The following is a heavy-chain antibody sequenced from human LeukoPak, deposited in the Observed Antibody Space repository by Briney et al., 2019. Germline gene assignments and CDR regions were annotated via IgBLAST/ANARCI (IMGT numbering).Heavy chain of an antibody. CDR1: GGSISSYY. Sequence: SETLSLTCTVSGGSISSYYWSWIRQPAGKGLDWIGRNYTSGSTGYNPSLKSRVTMSVDTSKNQFSLKLSSVTAADTAVYYCAKVARVTVATTVGTSYDYYYMDVWGKGTTVTVSS. CDR3: AKVARVTVATTVGTSYDYYYMDV. J-gene: IGHJ6*03. D-gene: IGHD5-12*01. V-gene: IGHV4-4*07. CDR2: NYTSGST.